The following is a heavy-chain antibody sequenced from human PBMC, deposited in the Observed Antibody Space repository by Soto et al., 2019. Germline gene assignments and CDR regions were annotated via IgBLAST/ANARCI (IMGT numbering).Heavy chain of an antibody. J-gene: IGHJ6*02. CDR3: AREYYYGSGSPDKTGFYGMDV. Sequence: AASVKVACKASGYTFTSYGISWVRQAPGQGLEWMGWISAYNGNTNYAQKLQGRVTMTTDTSTSTAYMELRSLRSDDTAVYYCAREYYYGSGSPDKTGFYGMDVWGQGTTVTVS. CDR2: ISAYNGNT. V-gene: IGHV1-18*01. CDR1: GYTFTSYG. D-gene: IGHD3-10*01.